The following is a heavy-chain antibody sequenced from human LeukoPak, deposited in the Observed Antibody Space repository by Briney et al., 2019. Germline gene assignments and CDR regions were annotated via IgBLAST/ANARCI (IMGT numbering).Heavy chain of an antibody. D-gene: IGHD4-23*01. Sequence: GGSLRLSCAASGFTFSNFAMSWIRQAPGKGLEWVSALNGDNTYYADSVKGRFTVSRDNSKNTLYLQMNSLRAEDTAVYYCARDLRQHDYGGNKWKPFDYWGQGTLVIVSS. CDR1: GFTFSNFA. CDR2: LNGDNT. V-gene: IGHV3-23*01. J-gene: IGHJ4*02. CDR3: ARDLRQHDYGGNKWKPFDY.